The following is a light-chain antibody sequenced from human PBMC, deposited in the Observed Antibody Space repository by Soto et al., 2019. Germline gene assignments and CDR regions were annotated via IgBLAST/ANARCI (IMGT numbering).Light chain of an antibody. CDR2: DAS. J-gene: IGKJ4*01. CDR1: QSVSSSY. CDR3: QQRSRWPLT. V-gene: IGKV3D-20*02. Sequence: EIVLTQSPGTLSLSPGERATLSCRASQSVSSSYLAWYQQKPGQAPRLLISDASNRATGIPARFSGSGSGTDFSLTISSLEPEDSAVYYCQQRSRWPLTFGGGTKVDIK.